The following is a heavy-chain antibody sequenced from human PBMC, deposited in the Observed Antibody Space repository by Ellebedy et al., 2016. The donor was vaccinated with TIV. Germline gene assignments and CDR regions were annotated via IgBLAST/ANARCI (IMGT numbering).Heavy chain of an antibody. CDR1: GFTFSSYW. Sequence: GGSLRLSCAASGFTFSSYWMSWVRQAPGKGLEWVANIKQDGSEKYYVDSVKGRFTISRDNAKNSLYLQMNSLRAEDTAVYYCARDRSSGWYRFDYWGQGTLVTVSS. J-gene: IGHJ4*02. CDR2: IKQDGSEK. V-gene: IGHV3-7*01. CDR3: ARDRSSGWYRFDY. D-gene: IGHD6-19*01.